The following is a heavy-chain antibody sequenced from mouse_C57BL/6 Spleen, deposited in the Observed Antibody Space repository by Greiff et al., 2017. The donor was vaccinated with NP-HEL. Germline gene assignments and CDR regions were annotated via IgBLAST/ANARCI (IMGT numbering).Heavy chain of an antibody. CDR3: AREYGSSYVYFDY. J-gene: IGHJ2*01. CDR2: IYPGSGNT. V-gene: IGHV1-76*01. CDR1: GYTFTDYY. D-gene: IGHD1-1*01. Sequence: QVQLQQSGAELVRPGASVKLSCKASGYTFTDYYINWVKQRPGQGLEWIARIYPGSGNTYYNEKFKGKATLTAEKSSSTAYMQLSSLTSEDSAVYFCAREYGSSYVYFDYWGQGTTLTVSS.